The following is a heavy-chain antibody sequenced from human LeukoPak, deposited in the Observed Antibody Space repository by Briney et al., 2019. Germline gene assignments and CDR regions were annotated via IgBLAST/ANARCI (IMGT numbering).Heavy chain of an antibody. Sequence: PGGSLRLSCVASGXTFSSYAMGWVRQAPGKGLEWVCGISGSGGATYYAVSVKGRFTISGDNSNNTLYLQMNGLRAEDTALYYCAKSRSHSSAWYGSDFDYWGQGTLVTVSS. V-gene: IGHV3-23*01. D-gene: IGHD6-19*01. CDR2: ISGSGGAT. CDR3: AKSRSHSSAWYGSDFDY. CDR1: GXTFSSYA. J-gene: IGHJ4*02.